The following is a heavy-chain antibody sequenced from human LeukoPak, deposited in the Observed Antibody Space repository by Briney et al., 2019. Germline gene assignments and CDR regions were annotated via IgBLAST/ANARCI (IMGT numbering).Heavy chain of an antibody. Sequence: PSQTLSLTCTVSGDCISSGDYYWSWIRQPAGKGLEWIGRISSSGSTNYNPSLKSRVTMSLDKSQNQFSLKLHSVTAADTAIYYCSRVRAGCSGTSCYIDPWGQGTLVTVSS. J-gene: IGHJ5*02. CDR3: SRVRAGCSGTSCYIDP. CDR1: GDCISSGDYY. CDR2: ISSSGST. V-gene: IGHV4-61*02. D-gene: IGHD2-2*02.